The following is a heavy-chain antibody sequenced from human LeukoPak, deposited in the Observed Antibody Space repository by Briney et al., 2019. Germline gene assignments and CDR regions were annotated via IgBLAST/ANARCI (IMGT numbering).Heavy chain of an antibody. J-gene: IGHJ6*02. CDR2: IYYSGTT. V-gene: IGHV4-59*11. D-gene: IGHD3-22*01. Sequence: SETLSLTCTVSGGSISSHYWSWIRQPPGKGLEWIGYIYYSGTTNYNPSLKSRVTISVDTSKNQFSLKLSSVTAADTAVYYCARDVYDSSGYGSGYYYYYGMDVWGQGTTVTVSS. CDR1: GGSISSHY. CDR3: ARDVYDSSGYGSGYYYYYGMDV.